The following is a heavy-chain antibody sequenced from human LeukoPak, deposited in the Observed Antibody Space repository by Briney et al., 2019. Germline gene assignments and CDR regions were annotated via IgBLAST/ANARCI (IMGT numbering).Heavy chain of an antibody. CDR1: GFTFSSYA. CDR3: AKDPYSKYQLPLGGWFDP. Sequence: GGSLRLSCAASGFTFSSYAMSWVRQAPGKGLEWVSAISGSGGSTYYADSVKGRFTISRDNSKNTLYLQMNSLRAEDTVVYYCAKDPYSKYQLPLGGWFDPWGQGTLVTVSS. CDR2: ISGSGGST. V-gene: IGHV3-23*01. J-gene: IGHJ5*02. D-gene: IGHD2-2*01.